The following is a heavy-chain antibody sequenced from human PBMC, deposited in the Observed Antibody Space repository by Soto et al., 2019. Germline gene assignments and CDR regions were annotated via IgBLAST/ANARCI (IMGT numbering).Heavy chain of an antibody. CDR2: INESGRT. Sequence: QVQLQQWGAGLVKPSETLSLSCAVYGQSFSGHSWAWIRQHPGKGLEWIGEINESGRTYYNPSLKSRVTISTDTSKNQFSLKLSSVSAADTAAYFCARGSGIVALPGELEDVKYDYWGQGTLVNVSS. CDR3: ARGSGIVALPGELEDVKYDY. D-gene: IGHD1-1*01. V-gene: IGHV4-34*01. J-gene: IGHJ4*02. CDR1: GQSFSGHS.